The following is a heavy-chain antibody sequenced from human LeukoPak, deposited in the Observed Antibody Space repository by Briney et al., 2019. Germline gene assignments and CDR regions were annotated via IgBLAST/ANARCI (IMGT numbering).Heavy chain of an antibody. D-gene: IGHD1-1*01. J-gene: IGHJ5*02. V-gene: IGHV1-2*02. CDR1: ENTFITSY. CDR2: INPNSGGT. CDR3: ARDNRHGYNWNWFDP. Sequence: ASVKVSCKASENTFITSYMHWVRQAPGQGLEWMGWINPNSGGTNYAQKFQGRVTMTRDTSISTAYMELSRLRSDDTAVYYCARDNRHGYNWNWFDPWGQGTLVTVSS.